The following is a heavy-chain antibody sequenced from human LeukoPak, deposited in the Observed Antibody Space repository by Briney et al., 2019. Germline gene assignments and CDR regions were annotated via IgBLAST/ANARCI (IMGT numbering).Heavy chain of an antibody. CDR3: ARARFEGSCCGGSCYSGPDY. J-gene: IGHJ4*02. CDR1: GGTFSSYT. V-gene: IGHV1-69*02. D-gene: IGHD2-15*01. CDR2: IIPILGIA. Sequence: GSSVKVSCKASGGTFSSYTISWVRQAPGQGLEWMGRIIPILGIANYAQKFQGRVTITADKSTSTAYMELSSLRSEDTAVYYCARARFEGSCCGGSCYSGPDYWGQGTLVTVSS.